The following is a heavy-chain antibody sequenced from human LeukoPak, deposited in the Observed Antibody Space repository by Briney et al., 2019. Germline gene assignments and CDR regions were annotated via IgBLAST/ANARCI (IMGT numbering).Heavy chain of an antibody. CDR3: ARGGSGSGYLYYFDS. V-gene: IGHV1-2*06. CDR1: GYSLSDYS. CDR2: INSNSGGT. J-gene: IGHJ4*02. Sequence: ASVKVSCNASGYSLSDYSMHWVRQAPGQGLEWMGRINSNSGGTSYAQNFQGRVTMTRDTSISTAYMEVSGLTSDDTAVYYCARGGSGSGYLYYFDSWGQGTLVSVSS. D-gene: IGHD3-10*01.